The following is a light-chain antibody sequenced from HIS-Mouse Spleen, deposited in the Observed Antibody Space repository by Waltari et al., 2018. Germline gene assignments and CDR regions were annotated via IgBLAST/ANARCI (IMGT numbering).Light chain of an antibody. V-gene: IGLV1-44*01. CDR1: SSNIGSNT. CDR2: SNN. J-gene: IGLJ2*01. CDR3: AALDDSLNGPV. Sequence: QSVLTQPPSASGTPGQRVTISCSGRSSNIGSNTVNWYQQPPGTAPKLLIYSNNQRPSGVPDRFSGSKSGTSASLAISGLQSEDEADYYCAALDDSLNGPVFGGGTKLTVL.